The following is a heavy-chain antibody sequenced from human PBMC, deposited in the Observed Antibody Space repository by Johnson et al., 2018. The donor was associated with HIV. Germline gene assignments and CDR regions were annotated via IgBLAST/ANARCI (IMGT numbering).Heavy chain of an antibody. Sequence: QVQLVESGGGLVQPGGSLRLSCAASGFIFSDYYMNWIRQAPGKGLEWVLYITGSGTTIYYADSVRGRFTISRDNATNSLYLQMNSLRVEDTAVYYCVRSNGRLAAFDIWGHGTMVTVSS. J-gene: IGHJ3*02. V-gene: IGHV3-11*04. CDR2: ITGSGTTI. CDR1: GFIFSDYY. D-gene: IGHD3-9*01. CDR3: VRSNGRLAAFDI.